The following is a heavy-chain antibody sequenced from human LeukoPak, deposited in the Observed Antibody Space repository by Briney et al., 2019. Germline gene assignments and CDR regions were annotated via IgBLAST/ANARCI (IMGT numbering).Heavy chain of an antibody. CDR2: INSDGSSA. V-gene: IGHV3-74*01. CDR1: GFTLNIHC. J-gene: IGHJ4*02. Sequence: PGGSLRLSCAASGFTLNIHCMYWVRQGPGKGLVWVSRINSDGSSANYADSVKGRFTISRDNAKRTLYLQMSSLRAEDTAVYYSASGERGSYYFDYCGQGTLVTVSS. CDR3: ASGERGSYYFDY. D-gene: IGHD1-26*01.